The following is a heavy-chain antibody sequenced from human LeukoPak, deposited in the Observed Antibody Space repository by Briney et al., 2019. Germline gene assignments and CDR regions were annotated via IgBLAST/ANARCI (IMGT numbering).Heavy chain of an antibody. J-gene: IGHJ3*02. V-gene: IGHV3-30*04. CDR1: GFTFSSYA. Sequence: PGGSLRLSCAASGFTFSSYAMHWVRQAPGNGLEWVAIISSDGTNKYYADSVRGRFTISRDNAKNTVYLEMDSLRAEDTAVYYCARPPHAYGFDMWGQGTMVTVSS. CDR2: ISSDGTNK. CDR3: ARPPHAYGFDM.